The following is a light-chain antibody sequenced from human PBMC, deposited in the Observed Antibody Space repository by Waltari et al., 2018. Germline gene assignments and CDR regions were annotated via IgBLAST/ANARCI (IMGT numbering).Light chain of an antibody. J-gene: IGKJ3*01. Sequence: DSVMTQTPLSLCVTPGQPASLSCKSSQSLLQSDGKIYVYGYLQTRAQPPQLLLYGFSNRSAGVASRCSGRWSAAYFTMKISRVEADDVVVYYCMQSIQPLTFGPGTKVDIK. CDR1: QSLLQSDGKIY. CDR2: GFS. V-gene: IGKV2D-29*01. CDR3: MQSIQPLT.